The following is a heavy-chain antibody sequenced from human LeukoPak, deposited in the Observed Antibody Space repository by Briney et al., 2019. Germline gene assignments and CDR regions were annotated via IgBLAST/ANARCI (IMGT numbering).Heavy chain of an antibody. Sequence: SQTLSLTCTVSGGSISSGGYYWSWIRQPPGKGLEWIGYIYHSGSTYYNPSLKSRVTISVDRSKNQFSLKLSSVTAADTAVYYCARASAPPYYFDYWGQGTLVTVSS. V-gene: IGHV4-30-2*01. CDR3: ARASAPPYYFDY. J-gene: IGHJ4*02. CDR2: IYHSGST. CDR1: GGSISSGGYY.